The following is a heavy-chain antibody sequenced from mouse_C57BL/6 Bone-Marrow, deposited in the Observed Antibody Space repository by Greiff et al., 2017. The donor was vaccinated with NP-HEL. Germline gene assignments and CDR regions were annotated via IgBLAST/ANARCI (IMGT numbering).Heavy chain of an antibody. CDR1: GYTFTSYW. CDR2: IHPSDSDT. D-gene: IGHD2-5*01. J-gene: IGHJ4*01. CDR3: AIGAYYSNPYAMDY. Sequence: QVQLQQPGAELVKPGASVKVSCKASGYTFTSYWMHWVKQRPGQGLEWIGRIHPSDSDTNYNQKFKGKATLTVDKSSSTAYMQLSSLTSEDSAVYYCAIGAYYSNPYAMDYWGQGTSVTVSS. V-gene: IGHV1-74*01.